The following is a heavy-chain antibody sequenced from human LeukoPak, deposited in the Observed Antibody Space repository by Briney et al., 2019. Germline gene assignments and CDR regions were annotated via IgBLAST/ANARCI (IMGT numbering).Heavy chain of an antibody. CDR1: GGSISSGGYS. CDR2: IYQNGNT. D-gene: IGHD5-18*01. J-gene: IGHJ6*02. CDR3: ARVGYSYGTFGPYYYYGMDV. V-gene: IGHV4-30-2*01. Sequence: SQTLSLTCAVSGGSISSGGYSWSWIRQPPGKGLEWIGYIYQNGNTYYNPSLKSRVTISVDRSKNQFSLNLSSVTAADTAVYYCARVGYSYGTFGPYYYYGMDVWGQGTTVTVSS.